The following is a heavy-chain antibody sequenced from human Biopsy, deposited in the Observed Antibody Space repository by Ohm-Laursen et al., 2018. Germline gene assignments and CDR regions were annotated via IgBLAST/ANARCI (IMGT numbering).Heavy chain of an antibody. CDR2: IIPILRTT. D-gene: IGHD2-15*01. J-gene: IGHJ4*02. CDR3: AREAIGYQLPCDD. Sequence: ASVKVSCNASGYTFTDYGVTWVRQAPGQGLEWMGRIIPILRTTTYAPKFQGRVTFTADKSSSTAYLELSSLTSEDTAMFYCAREAIGYQLPCDDWGQGTLVTVSS. CDR1: GYTFTDYG. V-gene: IGHV1-69*04.